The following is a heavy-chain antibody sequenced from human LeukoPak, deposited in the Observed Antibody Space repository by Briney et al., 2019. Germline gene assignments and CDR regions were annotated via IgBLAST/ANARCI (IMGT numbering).Heavy chain of an antibody. V-gene: IGHV3-53*01. CDR1: GFTFSSYR. J-gene: IGHJ4*02. D-gene: IGHD2-15*01. Sequence: GGSLRLSCAASGFTFSSYRMKWVRQAPGKGLEWVSLIHSGGTTDYADSVKGRFTISRDYSKNTVNLQINSLRADDTAVYYCARERRYCSGDNCYSGLDYWGQGTLVTVSS. CDR3: ARERRYCSGDNCYSGLDY. CDR2: IHSGGTT.